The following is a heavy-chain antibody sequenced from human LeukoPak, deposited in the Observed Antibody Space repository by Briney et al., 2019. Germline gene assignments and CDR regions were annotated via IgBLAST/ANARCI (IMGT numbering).Heavy chain of an antibody. D-gene: IGHD5-12*01. CDR2: SANKGNSSTT. Sequence: GGSLRLSCVASGFTFSDHYMNWVRQAPGKGLEWVGLSANKGNSSTTEYAASVKGRFTISRDESQTAVYLQMNSLKTEDTAVYYCGRAGYAHGLDVWGQGTTVTVSS. CDR3: GRAGYAHGLDV. J-gene: IGHJ6*02. V-gene: IGHV3-72*01. CDR1: GFTFSDHY.